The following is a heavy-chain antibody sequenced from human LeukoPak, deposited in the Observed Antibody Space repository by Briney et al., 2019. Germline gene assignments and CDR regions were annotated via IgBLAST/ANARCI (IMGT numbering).Heavy chain of an antibody. D-gene: IGHD4-11*01. CDR2: SNHSGST. V-gene: IGHV4-34*01. J-gene: IGHJ4*02. CDR3: ARGGLYLYSNYDY. CDR1: GGSFSGYD. Sequence: SETLSLTCAVYGGSFSGYDWSWIPESPGKGRGGSGESNHSGSTNYNTSLKRRVTISVDTSNNQFSLKLSSVTAADTAVYYCARGGLYLYSNYDYWGQGTLVTVSS.